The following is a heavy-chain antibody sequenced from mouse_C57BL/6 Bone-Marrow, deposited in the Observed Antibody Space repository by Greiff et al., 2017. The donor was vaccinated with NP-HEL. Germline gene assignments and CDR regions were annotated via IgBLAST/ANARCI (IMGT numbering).Heavy chain of an antibody. V-gene: IGHV1-69*01. CDR1: GYTFTSYW. CDR2: IDPSDSYT. CDR3: ARDGYYPYFDY. D-gene: IGHD2-3*01. J-gene: IGHJ2*01. Sequence: QVQLKQSGAELVMPGASVKLSCKASGYTFTSYWMHWVKQRPGQGLEWIGEIDPSDSYTNYNQKFKGKSTLTVDKSSSTAYMQLSSLTSEDSAVYYCARDGYYPYFDYWGQGTTLTVSS.